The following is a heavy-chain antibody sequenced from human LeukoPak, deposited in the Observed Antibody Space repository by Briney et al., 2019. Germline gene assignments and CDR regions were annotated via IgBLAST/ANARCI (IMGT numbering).Heavy chain of an antibody. D-gene: IGHD3-22*01. CDR1: GYTFTRYY. J-gene: IGHJ6*03. V-gene: IGHV7-4-1*02. Sequence: ASVKVSCKASGYTFTRYYMHWVRQAPGQGLEWMGWINTNTGNPTYAQGFTGRFVFSLDTSVTTAYLPSSSLKAEDTAVYYCARERNDCYGSSGCVGDSYMDVWGKGTTVTVSS. CDR3: ARERNDCYGSSGCVGDSYMDV. CDR2: INTNTGNP.